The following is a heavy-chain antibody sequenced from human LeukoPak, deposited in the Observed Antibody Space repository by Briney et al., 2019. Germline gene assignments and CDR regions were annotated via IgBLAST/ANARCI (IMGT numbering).Heavy chain of an antibody. J-gene: IGHJ4*02. CDR3: SRDLRGRDDY. CDR2: INTGGSTT. D-gene: IGHD5-24*01. CDR1: GFTFSSYW. Sequence: GGSLRLSCAASGFTFSSYWMHWVRQAPGKGLVWVSCINTGGSTTDYADSVKGRFTISRDNAKNTLYLQMNSLRAEDTAVYYCSRDLRGRDDYWGQGILVIVSS. V-gene: IGHV3-74*01.